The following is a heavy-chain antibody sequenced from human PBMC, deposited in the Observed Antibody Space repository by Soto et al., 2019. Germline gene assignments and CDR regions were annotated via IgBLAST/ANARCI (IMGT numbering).Heavy chain of an antibody. J-gene: IGHJ4*02. V-gene: IGHV4-59*01. CDR3: ARAGYYYESSGNTPTYYFDY. CDR1: GGSISSES. D-gene: IGHD3-22*01. CDR2: IYYSGST. Sequence: SQARSLPWSVSGGSISSESWSLFRHPPGKGMEWIGYIYYSGSTNYNPSLKSRVTISVDTSKNQFSLKLSSVTAADTAVYYCARAGYYYESSGNTPTYYFDYWGQGTLVTVS.